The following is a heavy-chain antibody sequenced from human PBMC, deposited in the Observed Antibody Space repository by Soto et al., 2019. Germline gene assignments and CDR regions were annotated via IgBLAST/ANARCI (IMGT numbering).Heavy chain of an antibody. CDR1: GNSFASYW. V-gene: IGHV5-51*01. CDR3: ARLLSEGYYYSMEV. J-gene: IGHJ6*02. CDR2: IYPGDSDN. Sequence: ESLKVSFKAFGNSFASYWTAWVRQMPGKGLEWMGVIYPGDSDNRYSPSFQGHVTISADKSSNTAYLQWDSLRASDSAMYYCARLLSEGYYYSMEVWGQGTMGTVSS.